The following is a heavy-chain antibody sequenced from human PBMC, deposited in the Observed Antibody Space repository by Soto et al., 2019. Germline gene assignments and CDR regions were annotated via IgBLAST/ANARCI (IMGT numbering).Heavy chain of an antibody. CDR1: GFSFSSYW. J-gene: IGHJ4*02. CDR3: VSGSSGRNVGQFGD. V-gene: IGHV3-7*01. D-gene: IGHD6-19*01. CDR2: IKQDGNEK. Sequence: EVQLVESGGGLVQPGGSLRLSCVGSGFSFSSYWMNWVRQTPGEGLEWVANIKQDGNEKHFLDSVKGRFTISRENAKNSLFLDMNNLRVEDTAVYYCVSGSSGRNVGQFGDWGQGTLVTVSS.